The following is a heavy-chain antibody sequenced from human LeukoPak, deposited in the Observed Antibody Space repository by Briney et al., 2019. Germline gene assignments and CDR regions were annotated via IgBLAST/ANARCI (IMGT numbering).Heavy chain of an antibody. V-gene: IGHV3-11*01. J-gene: IGHJ4*02. CDR3: GGYQLLSFYY. D-gene: IGHD2-2*01. Sequence: PGGSLRLSCAASGFTFSDYYMSWIRQAPGKGLEWVSYISSSGSTIYYADFVKGRFTISRDNAKNSLYLQMNSLRAEDTAVYYCGGYQLLSFYYWGQGTLVTVSS. CDR1: GFTFSDYY. CDR2: ISSSGSTI.